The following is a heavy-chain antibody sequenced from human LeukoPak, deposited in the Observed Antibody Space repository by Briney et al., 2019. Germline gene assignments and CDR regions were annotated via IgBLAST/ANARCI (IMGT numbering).Heavy chain of an antibody. CDR2: IYHSGRT. Sequence: SQTLSLTCAVSGGSISSGGYSWSWIRQPPGKGLEWIGYIYHSGRTYYNPSLKSRVTISVDRSKNRFSLKLSSVTAADTAVYYCARTVVTPAYYFDYWGQGTLVTVSS. CDR3: ARTVVTPAYYFDY. CDR1: GGSISSGGYS. D-gene: IGHD2-21*02. V-gene: IGHV4-30-2*01. J-gene: IGHJ4*02.